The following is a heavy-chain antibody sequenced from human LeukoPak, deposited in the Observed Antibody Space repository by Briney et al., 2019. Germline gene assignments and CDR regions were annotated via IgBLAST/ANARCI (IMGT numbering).Heavy chain of an antibody. CDR2: FDPEDGET. Sequence: ASVKVSCKVSGYTLTELSMHWVRQAPGKGLEWMGGFDPEDGETIYAQKFQGRVTMTEDTSTDTAYMELSSLRSEDTAVYYCATDRDCSSTSCQAGGFDYWGQGTLVTVSS. CDR3: ATDRDCSSTSCQAGGFDY. V-gene: IGHV1-24*01. D-gene: IGHD2-2*01. J-gene: IGHJ4*02. CDR1: GYTLTELS.